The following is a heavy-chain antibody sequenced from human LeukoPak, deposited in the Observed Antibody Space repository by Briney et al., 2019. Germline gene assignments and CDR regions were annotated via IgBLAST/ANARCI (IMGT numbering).Heavy chain of an antibody. J-gene: IGHJ4*02. CDR3: ARVLRGLYNLGD. V-gene: IGHV3-48*02. CDR2: ISSSSDLM. D-gene: IGHD3-10*01. CDR1: GFILSISG. Sequence: GSLRLSCEASGFILSISGMNWVRQAPGKGLEWVSYISSSSDLMSYVDSVKGRFTVSRDNAKNSLFLQMNSLRDEDTAVYYCARVLRGLYNLGDWGQGTLVTVSS.